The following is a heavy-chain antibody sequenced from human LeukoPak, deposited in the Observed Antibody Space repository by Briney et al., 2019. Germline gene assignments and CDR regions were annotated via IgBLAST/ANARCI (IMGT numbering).Heavy chain of an antibody. CDR2: IIPIFGTA. D-gene: IGHD3-10*01. Sequence: ASVKVSCKASGGTFSSYAISWVRQAPGQGLEWMGGIIPIFGTANYAQKFQGRVTITTDESTSTAYMELSSLRSEDTAMYYCARRETVRGVPGAFDIWGQGTMVTVSS. J-gene: IGHJ3*02. CDR1: GGTFSSYA. CDR3: ARRETVRGVPGAFDI. V-gene: IGHV1-69*05.